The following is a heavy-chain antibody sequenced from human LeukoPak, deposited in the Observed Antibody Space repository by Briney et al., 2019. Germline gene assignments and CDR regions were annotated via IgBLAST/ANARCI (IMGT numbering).Heavy chain of an antibody. CDR1: GFTFSSYE. Sequence: GGSLRLSCAAPGFTFSSYEMNWVRQAPGKGLEWVSYISSSGSTIYYADSVKGRFTISRDNAKNSLYLQMNSLRAEDTAVYYCARDARGYYDSSGPYDYWGQGTLVTVSS. D-gene: IGHD3-22*01. V-gene: IGHV3-48*03. CDR3: ARDARGYYDSSGPYDY. CDR2: ISSSGSTI. J-gene: IGHJ4*02.